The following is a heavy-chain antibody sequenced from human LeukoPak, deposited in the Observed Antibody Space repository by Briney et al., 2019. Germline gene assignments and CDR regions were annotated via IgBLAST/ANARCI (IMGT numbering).Heavy chain of an antibody. CDR3: ARLPTVTFFDY. CDR2: IYYSGST. V-gene: IGHV4-39*01. D-gene: IGHD4-17*01. CDR1: GGSMSSSYY. Sequence: PSETLSLTCTVSGGSMSSSYYWGWIRQPPGKGLEWIGSIYYSGSTYYNPSLKSRVTISVDTSKNQFSLKLSSVTAADTAVYYCARLPTVTFFDYWGQGTLVTVSS. J-gene: IGHJ4*02.